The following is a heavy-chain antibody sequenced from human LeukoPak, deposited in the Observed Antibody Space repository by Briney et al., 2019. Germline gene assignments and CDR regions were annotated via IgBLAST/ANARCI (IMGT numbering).Heavy chain of an antibody. CDR1: GFTFNGSA. CDR3: TRRHYGDYVVDN. CDR2: IRSRAHRYAT. D-gene: IGHD4-17*01. Sequence: GGSLRLSCATSGFTFNGSALHWVRQASGQGLEWVGRIRSRAHRYATAYAASVKGRFTVSRDDSKNMAYLQMNSLKTEDTAIYYCTRRHYGDYVVDNWGQGTLVTVSS. V-gene: IGHV3-73*01. J-gene: IGHJ4*02.